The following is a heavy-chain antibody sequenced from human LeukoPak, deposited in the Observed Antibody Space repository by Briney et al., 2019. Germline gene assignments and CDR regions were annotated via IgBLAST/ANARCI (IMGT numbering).Heavy chain of an antibody. CDR3: AKGCYGSGSYGWFDY. J-gene: IGHJ4*02. V-gene: IGHV3-23*01. D-gene: IGHD3-10*01. CDR2: ISRSGDRT. CDR1: GFTFSSSA. Sequence: GGSLRLSCAASGFTFSSSAMNWVRQAPGKGLEWVSTISRSGDRTYYADSVKGRFTISRDNSKNTLFLQMNSLRAEDTAVYYCAKGCYGSGSYGWFDYWGQGTLVTVSS.